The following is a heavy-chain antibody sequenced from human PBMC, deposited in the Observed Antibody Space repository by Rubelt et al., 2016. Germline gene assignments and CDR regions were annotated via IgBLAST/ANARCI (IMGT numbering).Heavy chain of an antibody. CDR3: ARVPSFASRVDC. D-gene: IGHD3-16*01. V-gene: IGHV1-8*01. J-gene: IGHJ4*02. CDR2: MNADRGNP. Sequence: VQLVQSGAEVKKPGASVKVPCKASRYTFTNSDIHWVRHATGQGLEWMGWMNADRGNPGYAQKFQGRLTMTRNTSISTAVWGRAAVGAEDTAVDYGARVPSFASRVDCWGQGTLVT. CDR1: RYTFTNSD.